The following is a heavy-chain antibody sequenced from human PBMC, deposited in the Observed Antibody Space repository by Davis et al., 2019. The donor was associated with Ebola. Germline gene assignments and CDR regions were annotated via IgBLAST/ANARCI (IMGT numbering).Heavy chain of an antibody. CDR1: GFTFDDYG. V-gene: IGHV3-20*04. Sequence: GESLKISCAASGFTFDDYGMSWVRQAPGKGLEWVSGINWNGGSTGYADSVKGRFTISRDNSKNTLYLQMNSLRAEDTAVYYCARDAQIAVAGTRYYGMDVWGQGTTVTVSS. J-gene: IGHJ6*02. CDR3: ARDAQIAVAGTRYYGMDV. CDR2: INWNGGST. D-gene: IGHD6-19*01.